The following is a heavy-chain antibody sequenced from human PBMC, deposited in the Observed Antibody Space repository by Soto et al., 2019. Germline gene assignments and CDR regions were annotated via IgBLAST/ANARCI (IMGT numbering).Heavy chain of an antibody. CDR2: ISAHNVHT. D-gene: IGHD1-1*01. Sequence: QVHLVQSGAEVKKPGASVKVSCKGSGYAFTTYGITLVRQAPGQALEWMGWISAHNVHTNYAQKLQGRVTVTRDTSTSTAYMELRGLRSDDTAVYYCARGRYGDYWGQGALVTVSS. V-gene: IGHV1-18*01. CDR1: GYAFTTYG. J-gene: IGHJ4*02. CDR3: ARGRYGDY.